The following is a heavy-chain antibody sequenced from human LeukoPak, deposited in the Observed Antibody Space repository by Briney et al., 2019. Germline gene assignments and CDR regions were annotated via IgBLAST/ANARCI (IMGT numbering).Heavy chain of an antibody. CDR1: GGSISSSSYY. J-gene: IGHJ3*02. CDR3: ARDGLWIQNAFDI. CDR2: IYYSGST. D-gene: IGHD5-18*01. Sequence: SETLSLTCTVSGGSISSSSYYWGWIRQPPGKGLEWIGSIYYSGSTYYNPSLKSRVTISVDTSTNQFSLKLSSVTAADTAVYYCARDGLWIQNAFDIWGQGTMVTVSS. V-gene: IGHV4-39*07.